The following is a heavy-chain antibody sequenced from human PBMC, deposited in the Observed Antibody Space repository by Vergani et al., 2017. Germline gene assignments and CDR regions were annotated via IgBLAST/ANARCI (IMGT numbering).Heavy chain of an antibody. CDR1: GFTFSSYG. CDR3: ARDRYYGGNSPFDY. J-gene: IGHJ4*02. D-gene: IGHD4-23*01. V-gene: IGHV3-33*01. CDR2: IWYDGSNK. Sequence: QVQLVESGGGVVQPGRSLRLSCAASGFTFSSYGMHWVRQAPGKGLEWVAVIWYDGSNKYYADSVKGRFTISRDNSKKTLYLQMNSLRAEDTAVYDCARDRYYGGNSPFDYWGQGTLVTVSS.